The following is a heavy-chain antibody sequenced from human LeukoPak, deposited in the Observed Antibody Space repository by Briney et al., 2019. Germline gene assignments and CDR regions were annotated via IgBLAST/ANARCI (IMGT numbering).Heavy chain of an antibody. CDR3: ATAYYYDSARANAFDI. CDR1: GGSFSGYY. CDR2: INHSGST. Sequence: SETLSLTCAVYGGSFSGYYWSWIRQPPGKGLEWIGEINHSGSTNYNPSLKSRVTISVDTSKNQSSLKLSSVTAADTAVYYCATAYYYDSARANAFDIWGQGTMVTVSS. D-gene: IGHD3-22*01. J-gene: IGHJ3*02. V-gene: IGHV4-34*01.